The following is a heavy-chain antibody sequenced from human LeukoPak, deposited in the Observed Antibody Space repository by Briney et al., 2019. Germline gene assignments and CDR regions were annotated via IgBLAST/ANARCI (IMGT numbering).Heavy chain of an antibody. J-gene: IGHJ4*02. V-gene: IGHV3-53*01. D-gene: IGHD1-26*01. CDR1: GFTVSSNY. Sequence: GGSLRLSCAASGFTVSSNYMSWVRQAPGKGLEWVSVIYSGGSTYYADSVKGRFTISRDNSKNTLYLQMNSLRAEDTAVYCCARDSSGSLIYWGQGTLVTASS. CDR2: IYSGGST. CDR3: ARDSSGSLIY.